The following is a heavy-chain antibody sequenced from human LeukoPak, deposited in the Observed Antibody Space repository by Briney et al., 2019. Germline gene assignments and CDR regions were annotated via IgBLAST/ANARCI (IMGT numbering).Heavy chain of an antibody. CDR3: ARGKWELLQSAYYYYYMDV. CDR1: GYTFTGYY. D-gene: IGHD1-26*01. Sequence: ASVKVSCKASGYTFTGYYMHWVRQAPGQGLEWMGWINPNSGGTNYAQKFQGRVTMTRDTSISTAYMELSRLRSEDTAVYYCARGKWELLQSAYYYYYMDVWGKGTTVTVSS. CDR2: INPNSGGT. V-gene: IGHV1-2*02. J-gene: IGHJ6*03.